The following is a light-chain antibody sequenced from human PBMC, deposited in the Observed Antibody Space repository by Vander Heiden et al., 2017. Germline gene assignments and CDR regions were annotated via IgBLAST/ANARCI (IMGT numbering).Light chain of an antibody. CDR3: QVWDSSSDRDYV. J-gene: IGLJ1*01. CDR2: DDS. Sequence: SYVLTQPPSVSVAPGQTARITCGGNNIGSKTVNWYQQRPGQAPVLVVYDDSDRPSGSPERFSGSNSGNTATLTISRVEAGDEADYYCQVWDSSSDRDYVFGTGTKVTVL. CDR1: NIGSKT. V-gene: IGLV3-21*02.